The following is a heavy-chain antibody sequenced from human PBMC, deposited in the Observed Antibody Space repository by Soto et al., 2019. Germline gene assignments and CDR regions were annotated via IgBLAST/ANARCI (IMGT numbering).Heavy chain of an antibody. CDR1: GFTFSSYT. J-gene: IGHJ5*02. Sequence: GGSLRLSCASSGFTFSSYTMNWVRQAPGKGLEWVSSISSSGSYIHYADSVKGRFTISRDNAKNSLFLQMDSLRAEDTAVYYCARDVETSMDGLNYFDPWGQGTLVTVSS. CDR2: ISSSGSYI. CDR3: ARDVETSMDGLNYFDP. V-gene: IGHV3-21*01. D-gene: IGHD5-18*01.